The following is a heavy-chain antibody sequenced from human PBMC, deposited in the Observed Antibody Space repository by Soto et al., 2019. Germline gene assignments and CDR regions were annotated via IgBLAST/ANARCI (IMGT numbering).Heavy chain of an antibody. D-gene: IGHD6-19*01. CDR3: ARLVVAGTRSVY. Sequence: QLHLQGSGPGLVKPSETLSLTCTVSGGSISSTSYYWGWIRQPAGKRLEWIGSVYYSGNTYYNPAIKSRVTISIDTSKNQCSLRLNSVTAADTALYYCARLVVAGTRSVYWGQGILVTVSS. CDR1: GGSISSTSYY. J-gene: IGHJ4*02. CDR2: VYYSGNT. V-gene: IGHV4-39*01.